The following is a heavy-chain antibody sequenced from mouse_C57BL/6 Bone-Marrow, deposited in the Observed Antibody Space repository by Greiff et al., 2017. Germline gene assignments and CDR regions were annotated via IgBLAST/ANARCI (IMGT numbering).Heavy chain of an antibody. J-gene: IGHJ1*03. D-gene: IGHD1-1*01. CDR2: IDPENGDT. CDR3: TTEITTVVDWYFDV. V-gene: IGHV14-4*01. CDR1: GFNIKDDY. Sequence: EVQLQQSGAELVRPGASVKLSCTASGFNIKDDYMHWVKQRPEQGLEWIGWIDPENGDTEYASKFQGKATITADTSSNTAYLQRSSLTSEDTAVYYCTTEITTVVDWYFDVWDTGTTVTVSS.